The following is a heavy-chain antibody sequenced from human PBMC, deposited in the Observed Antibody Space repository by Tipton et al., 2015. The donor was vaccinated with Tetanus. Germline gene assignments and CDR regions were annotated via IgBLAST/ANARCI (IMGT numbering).Heavy chain of an antibody. D-gene: IGHD6-19*01. CDR2: INHSGST. V-gene: IGHV4-34*01. J-gene: IGHJ6*02. Sequence: TLSLTCAVYGGSFSGYYWSWIRQPPGKGLEWIGEINHSGSTNYNPSLKSRVTISVDTSKNQFSLKLSSVTAADTAVYYCARNTVAGMGLYYYYGMDVWGQGTTVTVSS. CDR3: ARNTVAGMGLYYYYGMDV. CDR1: GGSFSGYY.